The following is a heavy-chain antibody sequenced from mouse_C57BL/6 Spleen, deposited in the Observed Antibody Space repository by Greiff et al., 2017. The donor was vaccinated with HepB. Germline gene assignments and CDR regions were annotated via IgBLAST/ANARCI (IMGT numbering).Heavy chain of an antibody. CDR2: INPNNGGT. CDR1: GYTFTDYN. V-gene: IGHV1-22*01. D-gene: IGHD1-1*01. Sequence: VQLQQSGPELVKPGASVKMSCKASGYTFTDYNMHWVKQSHGKSLEWIGYINPNNGGTSYNQKFKGKATLTVNKSSSTADMEPRSLTSEDSAVYYCARYGGYLDYWGQGTTLTVSS. CDR3: ARYGGYLDY. J-gene: IGHJ2*01.